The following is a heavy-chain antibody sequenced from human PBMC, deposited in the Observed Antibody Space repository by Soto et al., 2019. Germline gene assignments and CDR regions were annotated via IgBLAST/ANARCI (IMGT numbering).Heavy chain of an antibody. J-gene: IGHJ5*02. CDR3: ASQAPPSFISTRCYDWFDP. V-gene: IGHV4-31*03. CDR2: IYYSGDI. D-gene: IGHD2-2*01. Sequence: QVQLQESGPGLVKPSQTLSLTCTVSGGSVSSGGYYWNWIRQPPGKGLEWIGYIYYSGDIYYSPSLERRCTASLDTSKNQYSLNLSAVTAADTAVYYCASQAPPSFISTRCYDWFDPWGQGTLVTVSS. CDR1: GGSVSSGGYY.